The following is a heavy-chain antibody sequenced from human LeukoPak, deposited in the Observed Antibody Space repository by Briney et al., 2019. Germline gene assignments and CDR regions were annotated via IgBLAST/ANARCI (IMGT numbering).Heavy chain of an antibody. CDR3: TRDGDGNFDY. Sequence: GGSLRLSCAASGFTFSSYSMNWVRQAPGKGLEWVSYISSSSSTIYYADSVKGRFSISRDNAKNSVFLIMNSLRAEDTAVYYCTRDGDGNFDYWGQGTLVTVSS. CDR1: GFTFSSYS. J-gene: IGHJ4*02. D-gene: IGHD7-27*01. CDR2: ISSSSSTI. V-gene: IGHV3-48*04.